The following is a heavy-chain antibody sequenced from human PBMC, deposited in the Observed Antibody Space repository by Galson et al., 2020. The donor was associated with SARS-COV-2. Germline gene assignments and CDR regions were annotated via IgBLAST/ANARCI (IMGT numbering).Heavy chain of an antibody. Sequence: GGSLRLSCAASGFTFSSYAMHWVRHAPGKGLEWVAVISYAGSNKYYADSVKGRFTISRDNSKNTLYLQMNSLRAEDTAVYYCARAQGGNYYYGMDVWGQGTTVTVSS. D-gene: IGHD1-26*01. CDR1: GFTFSSYA. CDR3: ARAQGGNYYYGMDV. V-gene: IGHV3-30*04. J-gene: IGHJ6*02. CDR2: ISYAGSNK.